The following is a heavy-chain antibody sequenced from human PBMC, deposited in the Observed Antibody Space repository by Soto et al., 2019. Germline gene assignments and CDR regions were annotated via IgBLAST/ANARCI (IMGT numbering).Heavy chain of an antibody. CDR2: ISAYNGNT. V-gene: IGHV1-18*01. CDR1: GYTFTSYG. CDR3: AIETYYYDSSGYDYFDY. Sequence: QVQLVQSGAEVKKPGASVKVSCKASGYTFTSYGISWVRQAPGQGLEWMGWISAYNGNTNYAQKLQGRVTMTTDTSTRTAYMELRSLRSDDTAVYYCAIETYYYDSSGYDYFDYWGQGTLVTVSS. D-gene: IGHD3-22*01. J-gene: IGHJ4*02.